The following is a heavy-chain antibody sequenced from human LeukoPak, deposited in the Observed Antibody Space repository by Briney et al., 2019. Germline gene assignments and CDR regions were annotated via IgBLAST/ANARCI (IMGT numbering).Heavy chain of an antibody. CDR2: ISRSSNSM. CDR1: GFTFSSYS. CDR3: AREIPSGSYAPDY. Sequence: GGSLRLSCAASGFTFSSYSMNWVRQAPGKGLEWVSYISRSSNSMYYADSVKGRFTISRDNAKNSLYLQMSSLRPEDTAMCYCAREIPSGSYAPDYWGQGTLVTVSS. D-gene: IGHD1-26*01. V-gene: IGHV3-21*01. J-gene: IGHJ4*02.